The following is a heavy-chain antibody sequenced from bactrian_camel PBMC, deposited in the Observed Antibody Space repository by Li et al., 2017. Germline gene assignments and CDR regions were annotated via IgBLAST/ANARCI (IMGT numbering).Heavy chain of an antibody. Sequence: DVQLVESGGGSVQVGGSLRLSCGVEGYIDGNDCLGWFRQAPGKGREAVAATYTGDESRIFYRDFVEGRFTISQDIAKNTVYLQMNSLTPEDTGMYSCATTSQVYGCSGWDTMMEFGYWGQGTQVTVS. CDR2: TYTGDESRI. CDR1: GYIDGNDC. J-gene: IGHJ4*01. CDR3: ATTSQVYGCSGWDTMMEFGY. V-gene: IGHV3S40*01. D-gene: IGHD2*01.